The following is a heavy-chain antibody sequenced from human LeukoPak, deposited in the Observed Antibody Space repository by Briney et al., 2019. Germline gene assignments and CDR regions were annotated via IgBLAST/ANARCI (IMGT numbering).Heavy chain of an antibody. V-gene: IGHV4-59*01. Sequence: SETLSLTCTVSGGSISSYYWSWIRQPPGKGLEWIGYIYYSGSTNYNPSLKSRVTISVDTSKNQFSLKLSSVTAADTAVYYCARSSSSGSPVYFDYWGQGTLVTVSS. D-gene: IGHD3-22*01. J-gene: IGHJ4*02. CDR3: ARSSSSGSPVYFDY. CDR2: IYYSGST. CDR1: GGSISSYY.